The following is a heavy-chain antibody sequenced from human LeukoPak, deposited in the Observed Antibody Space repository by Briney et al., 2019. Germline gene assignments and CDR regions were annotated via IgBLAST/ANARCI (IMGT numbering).Heavy chain of an antibody. D-gene: IGHD5-24*01. CDR1: GGSISSGGYA. Sequence: SETLSLTCAVSGGSISSGGYAWSWIRQPPGKGLEWIGYIYDSGSTYYNPFLKSRVTISVDRSKNQFSLKLSSVTAADTAVYYCARNRDGYNSFDYWGQGTLVTVSS. J-gene: IGHJ4*02. V-gene: IGHV4-30-2*01. CDR3: ARNRDGYNSFDY. CDR2: IYDSGST.